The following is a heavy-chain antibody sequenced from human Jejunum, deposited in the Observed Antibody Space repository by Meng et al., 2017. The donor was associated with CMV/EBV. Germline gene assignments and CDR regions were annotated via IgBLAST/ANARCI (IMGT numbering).Heavy chain of an antibody. J-gene: IGHJ4*01. CDR1: GLSVSANY. CDR2: FYTGGQT. Sequence: ASGLSVSANYMPWVRHAPGKGLEWVSVFYTGGQTYYADAVKGRFTISRDTSKNTVDLQMNSLRAEDTAVYYCSSFDYAGHPDSFDIWGQGTLVTVSS. V-gene: IGHV3-53*01. CDR3: SSFDYAGHPDSFDI. D-gene: IGHD3-9*01.